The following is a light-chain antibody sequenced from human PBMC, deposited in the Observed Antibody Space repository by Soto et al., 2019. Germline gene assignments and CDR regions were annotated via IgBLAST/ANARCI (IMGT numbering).Light chain of an antibody. V-gene: IGKV1-5*03. CDR2: KAS. CDR1: QTISSS. Sequence: DIQMTQFPPTLSASIGDRVTITCRASQTISSSWAWYQQKPGKAPKLLIYKASTLETGVPSRFSGSGSGTEFTLTISSLQPDDFATYYCQQYDSYSPYTFGQGTRLEIK. CDR3: QQYDSYSPYT. J-gene: IGKJ2*01.